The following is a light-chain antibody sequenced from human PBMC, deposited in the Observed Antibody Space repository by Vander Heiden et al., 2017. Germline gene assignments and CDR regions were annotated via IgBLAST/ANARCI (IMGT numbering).Light chain of an antibody. J-gene: IGLJ2*01. CDR3: QSRDSSNHVV. CDR1: SGSIASNY. Sequence: NFMLTQPHSVSESPGKTVTISCTRSSGSIASNYVQWYQQRPGRATTTVINDNNKRNAGVTDRCSCSIDSSSNAASLTISGLKTEDEADYYCQSRDSSNHVVFGGGTKLTVL. V-gene: IGLV6-57*03. CDR2: DNN.